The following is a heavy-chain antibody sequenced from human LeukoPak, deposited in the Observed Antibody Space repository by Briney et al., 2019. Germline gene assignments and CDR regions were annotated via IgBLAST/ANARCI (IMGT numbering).Heavy chain of an antibody. CDR3: ARGPTADNNWFDP. CDR2: MNPNSGNT. D-gene: IGHD2-21*02. Sequence: ASVKVSCKASGYTFTSYDINWVRQATGQGLEWMGWMNPNSGNTGYAQKFQGRVTVTRNTSISTAYMELSSLRSEDTAVYYCARGPTADNNWFDPWGQGTLVTVSS. V-gene: IGHV1-8*01. J-gene: IGHJ5*01. CDR1: GYTFTSYD.